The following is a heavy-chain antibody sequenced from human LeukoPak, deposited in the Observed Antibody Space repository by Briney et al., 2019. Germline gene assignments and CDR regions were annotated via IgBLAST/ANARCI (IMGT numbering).Heavy chain of an antibody. V-gene: IGHV3-21*01. CDR1: GFTFSSYG. D-gene: IGHD5-18*01. J-gene: IGHJ5*02. CDR3: ARGPRGYSYGGWFDP. CDR2: ISSTSSYI. Sequence: GGSLRLSCAASGFTFSSYGMHWVRQAPGKGLEWVSSISSTSSYIYYADSVKGRFTISRDNAKNSLYLQMDSLRAEDTAVFYCARGPRGYSYGGWFDPWGQGTLVTVSS.